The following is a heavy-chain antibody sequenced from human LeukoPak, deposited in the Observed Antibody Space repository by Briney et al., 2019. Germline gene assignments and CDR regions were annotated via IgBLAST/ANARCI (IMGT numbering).Heavy chain of an antibody. V-gene: IGHV3-7*05. J-gene: IGHJ4*02. CDR1: GFTLTDYW. CDR2: INQGGSQK. D-gene: IGHD2-2*01. Sequence: GGSLRLSCAASGFTLTDYWMSWVRQAPGKGLEWVANINQGGSQKYYVDSVKGRFTISRDNTKNSLYLQMNSLRAEDTAVYYCASSSSSRPAYWGQGTLVTVSS. CDR3: ASSSSSRPAY.